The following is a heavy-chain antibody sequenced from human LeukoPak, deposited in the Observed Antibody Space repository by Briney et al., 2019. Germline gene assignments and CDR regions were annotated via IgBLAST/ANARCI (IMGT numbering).Heavy chain of an antibody. CDR1: GFTFSSYG. V-gene: IGHV3-30*18. D-gene: IGHD2-8*02. CDR2: ISYDGSNK. J-gene: IGHJ6*02. CDR3: AKVVSYWDYYYYGMDV. Sequence: GGSLRLSCAASGFTFSSYGMHWVRQAPGKRLEWVAVISYDGSNKYYADSVKGRFTISRDNSKNTLYLQMNSLRAEDTAVYYCAKVVSYWDYYYYGMDVWGQGTTVTVSS.